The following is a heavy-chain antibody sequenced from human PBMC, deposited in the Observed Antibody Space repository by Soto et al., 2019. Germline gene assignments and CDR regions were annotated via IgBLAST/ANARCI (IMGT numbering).Heavy chain of an antibody. Sequence: QVQLVQSGAEVKKPGSSVKVSCKASGGTFSSYAISWVRQAPGQGLEWMGGIIPIFGTANYAQKFQGRVTSTADESTSTAYMELSSLRSEDTAVYYCARPNTNWNDGSGPLDYWGQGTLVTVSS. CDR2: IIPIFGTA. V-gene: IGHV1-69*01. CDR3: ARPNTNWNDGSGPLDY. D-gene: IGHD1-20*01. CDR1: GGTFSSYA. J-gene: IGHJ4*02.